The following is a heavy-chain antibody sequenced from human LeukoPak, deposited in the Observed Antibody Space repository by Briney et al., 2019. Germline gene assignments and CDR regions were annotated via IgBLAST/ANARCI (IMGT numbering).Heavy chain of an antibody. J-gene: IGHJ4*02. CDR3: AREGYCGGDCYIYFDY. CDR1: GFTFSSCA. Sequence: GRSLRLSCAASGFTFSSCAMHWVRQAPGKGLEWVAVISYDGSNKYYADSVKGRFTISRDNSKNTLYLQMNSLRAEDTAVYYCAREGYCGGDCYIYFDYWGQGTLVTVSS. D-gene: IGHD2-21*02. CDR2: ISYDGSNK. V-gene: IGHV3-30*04.